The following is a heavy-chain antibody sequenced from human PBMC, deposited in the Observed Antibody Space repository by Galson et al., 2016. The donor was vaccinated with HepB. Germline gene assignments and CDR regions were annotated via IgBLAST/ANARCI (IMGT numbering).Heavy chain of an antibody. V-gene: IGHV3-11*01. Sequence: SLRLSCAASGFTFSDYYMSWVRQAPGKGLEWVSYISSSGQAIYYADSVKGRFTISRDNVKNSLYLQMNSLRADDTAVYYCARDPVRVSGYEPRNSFDFWGQGTLVTVSS. D-gene: IGHD5-12*01. CDR1: GFTFSDYY. CDR2: ISSSGQAI. J-gene: IGHJ4*02. CDR3: ARDPVRVSGYEPRNSFDF.